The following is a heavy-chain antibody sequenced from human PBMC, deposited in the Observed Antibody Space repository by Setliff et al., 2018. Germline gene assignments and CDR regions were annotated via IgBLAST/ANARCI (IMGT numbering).Heavy chain of an antibody. CDR2: VSHSGST. Sequence: SETLSLTCTVYGGSLSNYYWSWIRQPPGKGLEWLGEVSHSGSTNYKPSLKGRVAMSVDTSKNQFALNLRSVTAADTAVYYCVRDRTAYSYGLDVWGQGTTVTVSS. D-gene: IGHD5-18*01. CDR1: GGSLSNYY. CDR3: VRDRTAYSYGLDV. V-gene: IGHV4-34*01. J-gene: IGHJ6*02.